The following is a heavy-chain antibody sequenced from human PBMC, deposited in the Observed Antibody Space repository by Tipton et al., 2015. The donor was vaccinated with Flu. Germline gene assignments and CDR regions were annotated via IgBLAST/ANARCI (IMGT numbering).Heavy chain of an antibody. J-gene: IGHJ4*02. CDR1: GGSFSGYY. Sequence: TLSLTCAVYGGSFSGYYWSWIRQPPGTGLEWIGQINHSGSTNNNPSLKSRVTISVDTSKNHFSLNLRSVTAADTAVYYCARGGRGYSRYCGQGTLVAVSS. V-gene: IGHV4-34*01. D-gene: IGHD2-15*01. CDR3: ARGGRGYSRY. CDR2: INHSGST.